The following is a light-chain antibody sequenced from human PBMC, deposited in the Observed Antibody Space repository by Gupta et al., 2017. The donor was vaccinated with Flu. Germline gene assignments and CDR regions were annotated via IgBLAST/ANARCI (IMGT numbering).Light chain of an antibody. CDR1: QNISSL. Sequence: ILMPQSPSLLSASVGDRVTITCRASQNISSLLAWYQQKPGKAPQLLIYSASSLESGVPSRFSGSGSGTDFTLTISSLQTDDFATYYCQQCNSNPRTFGQGTKVEI. J-gene: IGKJ2*01. CDR3: QQCNSNPRT. CDR2: SAS. V-gene: IGKV1-5*03.